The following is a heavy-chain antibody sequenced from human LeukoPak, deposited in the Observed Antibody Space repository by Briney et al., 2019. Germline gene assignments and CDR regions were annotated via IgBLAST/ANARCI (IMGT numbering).Heavy chain of an antibody. D-gene: IGHD1-26*01. CDR2: IYPADSDT. J-gene: IGHJ4*02. V-gene: IGHV5-51*01. CDR3: ARPGYSGSLEY. Sequence: GESLKISCKSFGYSFTTNWIGGVRQVPGKGLEWMGIIYPADSDTRYSPSFQGQVTISADKSVNTAYLQWNSLKASDTAIYYCARPGYSGSLEYWGQGTLVTVSS. CDR1: GYSFTTNW.